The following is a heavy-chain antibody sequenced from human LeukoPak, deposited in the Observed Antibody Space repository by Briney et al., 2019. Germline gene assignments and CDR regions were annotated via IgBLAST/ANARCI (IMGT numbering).Heavy chain of an antibody. CDR1: GYSFTSYW. CDR2: IDPSDSYT. CDR3: ARPGGYSYGYDY. V-gene: IGHV5-10-1*01. Sequence: GESLKISCRGSGYSFTSYWISWVRQMPGKGLEWMGRIDPSDSYTNYSPSFQGHVTISADKSISTAYLQWSSLKASDTPMYYCARPGGYSYGYDYWGQGTLATVSS. J-gene: IGHJ4*02. D-gene: IGHD5-18*01.